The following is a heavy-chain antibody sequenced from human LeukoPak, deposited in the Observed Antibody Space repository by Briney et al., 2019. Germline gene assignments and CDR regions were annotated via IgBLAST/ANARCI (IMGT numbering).Heavy chain of an antibody. CDR1: GFSFGTYA. CDR2: VSGSGGNT. CDR3: TKGVMVSAFGY. Sequence: PGGSLRLSCAASGFSFGTYAMTWVRQAPGKGLECVSTVSGSGGNTYYTDSVKGRFTISRDNSKNTLFLQMSSLRAEDTALYYCTKGVMVSAFGYWGQGVLVTVSS. D-gene: IGHD3-16*01. J-gene: IGHJ4*02. V-gene: IGHV3-23*01.